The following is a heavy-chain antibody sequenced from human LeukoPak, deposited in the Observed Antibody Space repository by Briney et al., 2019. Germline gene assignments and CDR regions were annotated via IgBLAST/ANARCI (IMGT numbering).Heavy chain of an antibody. CDR1: GFTVNSNY. J-gene: IGHJ6*03. CDR3: ATVASGGHYRYMDV. Sequence: GGSLILSCAASGFTVNSNYMIWVPQAPAKVLERVSVIYSGGTTYYADSVQGRFTISRDNSKNTLYLQMGSLRAEDTAVYYCATVASGGHYRYMDVWGRGTTVTVSS. V-gene: IGHV3-66*02. CDR2: IYSGGTT. D-gene: IGHD6-19*01.